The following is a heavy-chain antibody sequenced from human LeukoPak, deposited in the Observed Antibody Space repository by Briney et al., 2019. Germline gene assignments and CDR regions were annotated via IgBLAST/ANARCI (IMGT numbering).Heavy chain of an antibody. J-gene: IGHJ5*02. CDR2: INPSGGST. CDR1: GYTFTGYY. V-gene: IGHV1-46*01. D-gene: IGHD4-17*01. Sequence: GASVKVSCKASGYTFTGYYMHWVRQAPGQGLEWMGIINPSGGSTSYAQKFQGRVTMTRDMSTSTVYMELSSLRSEDTAVYHCARGGSTTDVWFDPWGQGTLVTVSS. CDR3: ARGGSTTDVWFDP.